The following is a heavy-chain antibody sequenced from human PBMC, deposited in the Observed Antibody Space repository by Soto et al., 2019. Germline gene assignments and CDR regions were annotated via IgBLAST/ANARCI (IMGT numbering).Heavy chain of an antibody. Sequence: ASVKVSCKASGYTFTSYGISWVRQAPGQGLEWMGWISAYNGNTNYAQKFQGRVTMTTDTSTSTAYMELRSLRSDDTAVYYCARGQNSIFGVVSRYYGMDVWGQGTTVTVSS. D-gene: IGHD3-3*01. CDR2: ISAYNGNT. J-gene: IGHJ6*02. CDR3: ARGQNSIFGVVSRYYGMDV. V-gene: IGHV1-18*01. CDR1: GYTFTSYG.